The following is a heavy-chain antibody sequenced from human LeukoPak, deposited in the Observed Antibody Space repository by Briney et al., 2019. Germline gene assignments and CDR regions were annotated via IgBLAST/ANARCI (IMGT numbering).Heavy chain of an antibody. Sequence: GGSLRLSCAASGFTFNTYTMNWVRQAPGKGLEWVSVIYSGGSTYYADSVKGRFTISRDNSKNTLYLQMNSLRAEDTAVYYCARGSGDYWGQGTLVTVSS. CDR2: IYSGGST. CDR3: ARGSGDY. J-gene: IGHJ4*02. D-gene: IGHD3-10*01. CDR1: GFTFNTYT. V-gene: IGHV3-66*01.